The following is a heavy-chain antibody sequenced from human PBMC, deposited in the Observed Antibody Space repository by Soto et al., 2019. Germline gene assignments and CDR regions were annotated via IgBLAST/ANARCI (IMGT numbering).Heavy chain of an antibody. CDR2: ISANNGNT. Sequence: QVQLVQSGAEVKKPGASVKVSCKASGYTFTSYGISWVRQAPGQGLEWMGWISANNGNTNYALKVQGRVTMTTDTSTRTAYMELRSLRSDDTAVYYCARGYCSGGSCYSLIDYWGQGTLVTVSS. V-gene: IGHV1-18*01. D-gene: IGHD2-15*01. J-gene: IGHJ4*02. CDR1: GYTFTSYG. CDR3: ARGYCSGGSCYSLIDY.